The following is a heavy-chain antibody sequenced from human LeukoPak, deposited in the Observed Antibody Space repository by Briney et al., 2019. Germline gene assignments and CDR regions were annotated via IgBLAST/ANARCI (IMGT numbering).Heavy chain of an antibody. CDR1: GFTLSSYW. J-gene: IGHJ4*02. Sequence: GGSLRLSCAASGFTLSSYWMHWVRQAPGKGLVWVSRINSDGSSTSYADSVKGRFTISRDNAKNTLYLQMNSLRAEDTAVYYCASDLAVAGTGSFWGQGTLVTVSS. D-gene: IGHD6-19*01. CDR3: ASDLAVAGTGSF. CDR2: INSDGSST. V-gene: IGHV3-74*01.